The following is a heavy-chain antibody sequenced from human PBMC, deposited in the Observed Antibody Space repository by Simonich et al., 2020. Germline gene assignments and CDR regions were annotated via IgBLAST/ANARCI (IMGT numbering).Heavy chain of an antibody. D-gene: IGHD3-10*01. CDR1: GYTFTGYY. J-gene: IGHJ4*02. Sequence: QVQLVQSGAEVKKPGASVKVSCKASGYTFTGYYMHWVRQAPGQGLEWVERINPNRGGTNYAQKFQGRVPMTRDTSISTAYMELSRLRSDETAVYYCARWPSIPASYGSGSYFDYWGQGTLVTVSS. V-gene: IGHV1-2*02. CDR3: ARWPSIPASYGSGSYFDY. CDR2: INPNRGGT.